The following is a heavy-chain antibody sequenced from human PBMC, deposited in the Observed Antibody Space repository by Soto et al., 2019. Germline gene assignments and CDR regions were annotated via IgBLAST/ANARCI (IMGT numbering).Heavy chain of an antibody. CDR2: IWYDGSNK. CDR1: GFTFSSYG. Sequence: QVQLVESGGGVVQPGRSLRLSCAASGFTFSSYGMHWVRQAPGKGLEWVAVIWYDGSNKYYADSVKGRFTITRDNSKNALYLQMNSLRAEDTAVYYCAREEDCYYLDVWGKGTTVTVSS. J-gene: IGHJ6*03. V-gene: IGHV3-33*01. CDR3: AREEDCYYLDV.